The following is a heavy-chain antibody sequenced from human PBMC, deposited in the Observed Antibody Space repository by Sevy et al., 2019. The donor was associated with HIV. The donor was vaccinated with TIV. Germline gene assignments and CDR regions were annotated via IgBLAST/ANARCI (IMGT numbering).Heavy chain of an antibody. CDR3: ASSGSYYNAEYFQH. D-gene: IGHD3-10*01. Sequence: ETLSLTCTVSGGSISSYYWSWIRQPAGKGLEWIGRIDTSGSPNYNPSLKSRVTMSVDTSKNQFSLELSAVTAADTAEYYCASSGSYYNAEYFQHWGQGTLVTVSS. J-gene: IGHJ1*01. CDR1: GGSISSYY. CDR2: IDTSGSP. V-gene: IGHV4-4*07.